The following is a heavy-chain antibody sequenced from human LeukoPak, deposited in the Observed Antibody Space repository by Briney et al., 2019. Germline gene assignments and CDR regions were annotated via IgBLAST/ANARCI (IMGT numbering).Heavy chain of an antibody. CDR2: IRYDGTNK. Sequence: GGSLRLSCAASGFTFSSYGMHWVRQAPGKGLEWVAFIRYDGTNKYYADSVKGRFTISRDNSKNTLYLQMNSLRAEDTAVYYCAKVGAEGVRGVVDYWGQGTLVTVSS. D-gene: IGHD3-10*01. CDR3: AKVGAEGVRGVVDY. CDR1: GFTFSSYG. V-gene: IGHV3-30*02. J-gene: IGHJ4*02.